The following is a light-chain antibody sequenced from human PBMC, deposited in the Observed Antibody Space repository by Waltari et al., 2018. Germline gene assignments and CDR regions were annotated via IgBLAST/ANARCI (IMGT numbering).Light chain of an antibody. Sequence: DIKMTQSPSSLSASVGDTVTITCRASQSVGRYLNWYQQRPGEAPNLLIFTTSNLQGGVPSRFSGSGSGTEFILTINSLQPEDFATYYCQQADGIPFTFGQGTKVEVK. CDR2: TTS. V-gene: IGKV1-39*01. J-gene: IGKJ2*01. CDR1: QSVGRY. CDR3: QQADGIPFT.